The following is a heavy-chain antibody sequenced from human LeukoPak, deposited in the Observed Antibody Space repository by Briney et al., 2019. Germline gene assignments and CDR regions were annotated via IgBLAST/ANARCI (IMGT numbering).Heavy chain of an antibody. Sequence: SETLSLTCTVSGGSISSYHWSWIRQPPGKGLEYIGCLYHSGSTNYNPSLKSRVTTSVDTSRNELSLTLNSVTAADTAVYYCAYSQLWLALDSWGQGILVTVSS. CDR3: AYSQLWLALDS. V-gene: IGHV4-59*01. D-gene: IGHD6-19*01. J-gene: IGHJ4*02. CDR1: GGSISSYH. CDR2: LYHSGST.